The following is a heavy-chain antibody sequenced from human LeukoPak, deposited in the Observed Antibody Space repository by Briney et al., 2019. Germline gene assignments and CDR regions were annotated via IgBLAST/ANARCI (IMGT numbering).Heavy chain of an antibody. Sequence: GGSLRLSCAASGFTFSSYAVSWVRQAPGKGLEWVSAISGSGGSTYYADSVKGRFTISRDNSKNTLYLQMNSLRAEDTAVYYCAKGGELYYDFWSGYPYYFDYWGQGTLVTVSS. CDR1: GFTFSSYA. CDR3: AKGGELYYDFWSGYPYYFDY. D-gene: IGHD3-3*01. CDR2: ISGSGGST. V-gene: IGHV3-23*01. J-gene: IGHJ4*02.